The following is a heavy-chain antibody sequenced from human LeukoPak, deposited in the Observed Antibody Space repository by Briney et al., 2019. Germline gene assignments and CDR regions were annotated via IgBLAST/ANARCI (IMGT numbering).Heavy chain of an antibody. CDR1: GYTFTGHY. CDR3: ARGSSGSYYTLYFY. D-gene: IGHD3-10*01. V-gene: IGHV1-2*04. J-gene: IGHJ4*02. CDR2: INPNSGGT. Sequence: ATVKVSCKASGYTFTGHYMHWMRQAPGQGLEWMGWINPNSGGTNYAQKFQGWVTMTRDTSISTAYTELRRLRSDDTAVYYCARGSSGSYYTLYFYWGQGTLVTVSS.